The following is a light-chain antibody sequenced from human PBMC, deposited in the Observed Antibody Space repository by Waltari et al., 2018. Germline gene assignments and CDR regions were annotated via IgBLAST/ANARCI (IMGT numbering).Light chain of an antibody. CDR1: SGTVASHYY. V-gene: IGLV7-43*01. CDR2: STS. Sequence: QTVVTQEPSLTVSPGGTVTLTCASSSGTVASHYYPNWFQQKPGQPTRALIYSTSKRHSWTPARFSGSLLGGKAALTLSGVQPEDEADYYCLLYYGGAQPWVFGGGTKLTVL. J-gene: IGLJ3*02. CDR3: LLYYGGAQPWV.